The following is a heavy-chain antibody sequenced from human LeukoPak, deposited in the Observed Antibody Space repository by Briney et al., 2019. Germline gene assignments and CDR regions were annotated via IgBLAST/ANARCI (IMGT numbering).Heavy chain of an antibody. D-gene: IGHD6-13*01. Sequence: KPSETLSLTCTVSGGSISSSSYYWGWIRQPPGKGLEWIGSIYYSGSTYYNPSLKSRVTISVDTSKNQFSLKLSSVTAADTAVYYCARDGDSNSWYEGSNFDYWGQGTLVTVSS. CDR3: ARDGDSNSWYEGSNFDY. CDR1: GGSISSSSYY. V-gene: IGHV4-39*07. CDR2: IYYSGST. J-gene: IGHJ4*02.